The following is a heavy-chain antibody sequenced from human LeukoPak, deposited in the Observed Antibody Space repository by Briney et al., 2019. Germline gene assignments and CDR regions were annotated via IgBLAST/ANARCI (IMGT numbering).Heavy chain of an antibody. V-gene: IGHV1-46*01. CDR1: GYTFTSHH. CDR2: INPSGGST. Sequence: ASMKVSFKASGYTFTSHHMHLVRQAPGQGLEWMGIINPSGGSTSYAQKFQGRVTMTRDTSTSTVYMELSSLRSEDTAVYYCAREAYGSNDNNWFDPWGQGTLVTVSS. J-gene: IGHJ5*02. D-gene: IGHD4-11*01. CDR3: AREAYGSNDNNWFDP.